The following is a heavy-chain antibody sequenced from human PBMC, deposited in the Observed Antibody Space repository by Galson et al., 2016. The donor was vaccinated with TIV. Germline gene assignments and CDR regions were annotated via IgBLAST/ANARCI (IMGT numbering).Heavy chain of an antibody. V-gene: IGHV3-11*05. CDR2: ISSTGILT. Sequence: SLRLSCAVSGFSFSGYYMIWVRQAPGKGLQWVSYISSTGILTNYADSVKGRFTVSRDNAKGSLFLQMNSLRAEDTALYYCVRGSLDLWGQGILVTVSS. CDR1: GFSFSGYY. J-gene: IGHJ5*02. CDR3: VRGSLDL.